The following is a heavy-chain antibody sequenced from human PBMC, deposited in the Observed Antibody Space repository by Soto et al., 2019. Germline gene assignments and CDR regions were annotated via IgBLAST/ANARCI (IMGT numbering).Heavy chain of an antibody. Sequence: QVQLVQSGAEVKKPGASVRVSCQTSAYTFTNYAVSWVRQAPGQGLEWMGWISGDSGNTLYAQKFQGRVTMTTDTSTRKAYMELRSLRSDDTAVYYCATGLLGYCSGGSCYSDSWGQGTLVTVSS. CDR1: AYTFTNYA. CDR2: ISGDSGNT. D-gene: IGHD2-15*01. J-gene: IGHJ4*02. V-gene: IGHV1-18*01. CDR3: ATGLLGYCSGGSCYSDS.